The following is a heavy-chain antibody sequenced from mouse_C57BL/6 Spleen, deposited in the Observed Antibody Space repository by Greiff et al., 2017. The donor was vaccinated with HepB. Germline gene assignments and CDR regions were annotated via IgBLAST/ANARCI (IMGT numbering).Heavy chain of an antibody. CDR3: VSRDYYGSSLFAY. J-gene: IGHJ3*01. CDR2: IRSKSNNYAT. V-gene: IGHV10-1*01. D-gene: IGHD1-1*01. CDR1: GFSFNTYA. Sequence: EVQRVESGGGLVQPKGSLKLSCAASGFSFNTYAMNWVRQAPGKGLEWVARIRSKSNNYATYYADSVKDRFTISRDDSESMLYLQMHNLKTEDTAMYYSVSRDYYGSSLFAYWGQGTLVTVSA.